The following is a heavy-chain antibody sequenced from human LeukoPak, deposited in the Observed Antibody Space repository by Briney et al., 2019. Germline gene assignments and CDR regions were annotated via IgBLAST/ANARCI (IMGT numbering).Heavy chain of an antibody. CDR2: IKQDGSEK. D-gene: IGHD3-3*01. J-gene: IGHJ6*02. Sequence: GGSLRLSCAASGFTFSSYWMSWVRQAPGKGLEWVANIKQDGSEKYYVDSVKGRFTISRDNAKNSLYLQMNSLRAEDTAVYYCARDKNYDFWTPSVSYYGMDVWGQGTTVTVSS. V-gene: IGHV3-7*03. CDR3: ARDKNYDFWTPSVSYYGMDV. CDR1: GFTFSSYW.